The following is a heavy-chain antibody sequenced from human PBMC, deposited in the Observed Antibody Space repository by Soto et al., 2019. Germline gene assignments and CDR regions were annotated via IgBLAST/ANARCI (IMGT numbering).Heavy chain of an antibody. CDR3: RAYYYDSSGSIWGADAFDI. V-gene: IGHV4-4*07. Sequence: PSETLSLTCTVSGASISSYYWSWIRQPAGKGLEWIGRIYTSGSTNYNPSLKSRVTMSVDTSKNQFSLKLSSVTAADTAVYYCRAYYYDSSGSIWGADAFDIWGQGTMVIVSS. CDR2: IYTSGST. CDR1: GASISSYY. D-gene: IGHD3-22*01. J-gene: IGHJ3*02.